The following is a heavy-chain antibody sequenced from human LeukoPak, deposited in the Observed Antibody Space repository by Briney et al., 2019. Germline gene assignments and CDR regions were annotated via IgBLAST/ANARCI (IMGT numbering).Heavy chain of an antibody. CDR3: AAEYTSGLSAY. J-gene: IGHJ4*02. D-gene: IGHD3-22*01. CDR1: GFTFSDYF. Sequence: GGSLRLSCAASGFTFSDYFMGWIRQAPGTGLEWVSYISSTSTTIYYADSVKGRFTISRDNAKNSVFLQMNSLRADDTAVYYCAAEYTSGLSAYWGQGTLVTVSS. V-gene: IGHV3-11*01. CDR2: ISSTSTTI.